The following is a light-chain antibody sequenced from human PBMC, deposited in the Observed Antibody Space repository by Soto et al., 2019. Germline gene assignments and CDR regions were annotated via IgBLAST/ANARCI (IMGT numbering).Light chain of an antibody. V-gene: IGKV3-11*01. J-gene: IGKJ4*01. CDR3: QQRSNWPPVT. Sequence: IVMTQSPATLSVSPWERATLSCRASQSVNRNLAWYQQKPGQAPRLLIYGASSRATDIPSRFSGSGSGTDFTLTISRLEPEDFAVYYCQQRSNWPPVTFGGGTKVDIK. CDR1: QSVNRN. CDR2: GAS.